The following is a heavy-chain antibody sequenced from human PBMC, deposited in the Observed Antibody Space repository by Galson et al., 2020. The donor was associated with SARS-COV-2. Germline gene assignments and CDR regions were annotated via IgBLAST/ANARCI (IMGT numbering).Heavy chain of an antibody. J-gene: IGHJ3*02. CDR1: GGSVSTSTFL. D-gene: IGHD3-10*02. CDR2: ISHWGAT. Sequence: ASETLSLTCTVSGGSVSTSTFLWDWIRQPPGKGLEWIGSISHWGATYYNPSLTSRVTISIDTSTNQFFLKLTSVAAADTAVYYCARHVYGCSGRQPFDIWAQGTMVTVSS. CDR3: ARHVYGCSGRQPFDI. V-gene: IGHV4-39*01.